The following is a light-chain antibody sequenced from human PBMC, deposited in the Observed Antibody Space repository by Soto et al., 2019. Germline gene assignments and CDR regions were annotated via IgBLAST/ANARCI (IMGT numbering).Light chain of an antibody. Sequence: QSALTQPPSASGSPGQSVTISCTGTSTDVGGYPYVSWYQQHPGKAPKVIIAEVSKRPSGVPDRFSGSKSGITASLTVSGLQAEDEADYYCSSYAGSNNYVFGTGTKLTVL. CDR3: SSYAGSNNYV. CDR1: STDVGGYPY. J-gene: IGLJ1*01. CDR2: EVS. V-gene: IGLV2-8*01.